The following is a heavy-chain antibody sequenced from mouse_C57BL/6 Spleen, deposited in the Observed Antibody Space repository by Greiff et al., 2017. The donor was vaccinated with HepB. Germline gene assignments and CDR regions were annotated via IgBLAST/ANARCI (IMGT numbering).Heavy chain of an antibody. CDR3: ARGDYDYDYAMDD. Sequence: QVQLQQPGAELVKPGASVKMSCKASGYTFTSYWLTWVKQRPGQGLEWIGDIYPGSGSTNYNEKFKSKATLTVDTSSSTAYMQLSSLTSEDSAVYYCARGDYDYDYAMDDWGQGTSVTVAS. V-gene: IGHV1-55*01. CDR2: IYPGSGST. CDR1: GYTFTSYW. J-gene: IGHJ4*01. D-gene: IGHD2-4*01.